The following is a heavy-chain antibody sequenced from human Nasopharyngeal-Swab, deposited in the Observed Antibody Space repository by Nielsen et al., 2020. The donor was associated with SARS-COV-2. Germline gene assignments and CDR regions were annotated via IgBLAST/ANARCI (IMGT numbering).Heavy chain of an antibody. D-gene: IGHD5-12*01. CDR1: GFTFRSYA. J-gene: IGHJ6*02. CDR3: AKDRDSGDDSDDYYHYYGMDV. Sequence: GGSLRLSCAASGFTFRSYAISWVRQAPGKELEWVSVISGSDHTTYYADSVKGRFTISRDNSKNTVNLQMNSLRAEDTAIYYCAKDRDSGDDSDDYYHYYGMDVWGQGTTVTVSS. CDR2: ISGSDHTT. V-gene: IGHV3-23*01.